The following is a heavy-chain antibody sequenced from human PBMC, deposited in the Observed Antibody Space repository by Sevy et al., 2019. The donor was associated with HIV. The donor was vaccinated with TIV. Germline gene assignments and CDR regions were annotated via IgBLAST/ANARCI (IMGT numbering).Heavy chain of an antibody. CDR3: VRQLTNYLYWYFDL. Sequence: SETLSLTCTVSGGSISGSTNYWGWIRQSPGKGLEWIGSLYYGGSTYLNPSLKSRVTTSVDTSKNQFSLKLNSVTAADTAVYYCVRQLTNYLYWYFDLWGSGALVTVSS. D-gene: IGHD2-8*01. CDR1: GGSISGSTNY. V-gene: IGHV4-39*01. J-gene: IGHJ2*01. CDR2: LYYGGST.